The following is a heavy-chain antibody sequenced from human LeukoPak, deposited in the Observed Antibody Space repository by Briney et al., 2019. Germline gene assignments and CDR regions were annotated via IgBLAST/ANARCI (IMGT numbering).Heavy chain of an antibody. Sequence: GGSLRLSCAASGFTVSSNYMSWVRQAPGKGLEWVSVIYSGGSTYYADSVKGRFTVSRDNSKNTLYLQMNSLRAEDTAVYYCARALFGVVITTGLYYYGMDVWGQGTTVTVSS. CDR3: ARALFGVVITTGLYYYGMDV. V-gene: IGHV3-66*02. D-gene: IGHD3-3*01. CDR1: GFTVSSNY. J-gene: IGHJ6*02. CDR2: IYSGGST.